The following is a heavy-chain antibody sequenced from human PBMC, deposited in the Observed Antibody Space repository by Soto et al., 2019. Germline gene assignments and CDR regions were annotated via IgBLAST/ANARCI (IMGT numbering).Heavy chain of an antibody. D-gene: IGHD3-3*01. CDR3: ARTSGYYFFDS. J-gene: IGHJ4*02. CDR2: INAGNGNT. Sequence: QVQLVQSGAEVKKPGASVKVSCKASGYTFTTYAMHLVRHAPGQRLEWMGWINAGNGNTKYSQKFQGRVTITRDTSASTAYMELSSLRSEDTDVYYCARTSGYYFFDSWGQGTLVTVSS. CDR1: GYTFTTYA. V-gene: IGHV1-3*01.